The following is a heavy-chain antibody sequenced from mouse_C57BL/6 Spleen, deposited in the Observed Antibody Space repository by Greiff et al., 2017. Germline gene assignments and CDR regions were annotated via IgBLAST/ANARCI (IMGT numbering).Heavy chain of an antibody. CDR2: INPNNGGT. CDR3: ARSNYGSSRDWYFDV. V-gene: IGHV1-26*01. D-gene: IGHD1-1*01. Sequence: VQLQQSGPELVKPGASVKISCKASGYTFTDYYMNWVKQSHGKSLEWIGDINPNNGGTSYNQKFKGKATLTVDKSSSTAYMELRSLTSEDSAVYYCARSNYGSSRDWYFDVWGTGTTVTVSS. CDR1: GYTFTDYY. J-gene: IGHJ1*03.